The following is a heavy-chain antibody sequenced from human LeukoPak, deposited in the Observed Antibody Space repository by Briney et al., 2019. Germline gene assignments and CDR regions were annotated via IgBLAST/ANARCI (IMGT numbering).Heavy chain of an antibody. V-gene: IGHV4-38-2*02. Sequence: SETLSLTCTVSGYSISSGYYWSWIRQPPGKGLEWIGETNHSGSTNYNPSLKSRVTISVDTSKNQFSLKLSSVTAADTAVYYCARGSRFAAFPAWGQGTLVTVSS. CDR3: ARGSRFAAFPA. D-gene: IGHD3-10*01. CDR2: TNHSGST. J-gene: IGHJ5*02. CDR1: GYSISSGYY.